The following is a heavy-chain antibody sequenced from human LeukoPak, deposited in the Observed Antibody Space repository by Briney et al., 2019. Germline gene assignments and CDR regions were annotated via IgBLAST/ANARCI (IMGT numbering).Heavy chain of an antibody. V-gene: IGHV4-59*11. J-gene: IGHJ5*02. D-gene: IGHD2-2*01. Sequence: KPSETLSLTCTVSGGSISSHYWSWIRQPPGKGLEWIGYIYYSGSTNYNPSLKSRVTISVDTSKNQFSLKLSSVTAADTAVYYCAKIPYQRGSWFDTWGQGTLVTVSS. CDR1: GGSISSHY. CDR3: AKIPYQRGSWFDT. CDR2: IYYSGST.